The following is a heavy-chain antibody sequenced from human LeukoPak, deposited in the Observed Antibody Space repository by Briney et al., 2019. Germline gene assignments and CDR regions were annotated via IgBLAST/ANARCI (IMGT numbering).Heavy chain of an antibody. CDR3: ARLRGAGTTYYYFDY. J-gene: IGHJ4*02. CDR1: GGTFSSYA. V-gene: IGHV1-69*01. Sequence: SVKVSCKASGGTFSSYAISWVRQAPGQGLEWMGGIIPIFGTANYAQKFQGRVTITADESTSTAYMELSSLRSEDTAVYYCARLRGAGTTYYYFDYWGQGTLVTVSS. CDR2: IIPIFGTA. D-gene: IGHD1-7*01.